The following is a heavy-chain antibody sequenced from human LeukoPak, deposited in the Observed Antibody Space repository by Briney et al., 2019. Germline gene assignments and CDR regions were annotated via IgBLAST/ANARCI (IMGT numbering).Heavy chain of an antibody. D-gene: IGHD1-1*01. V-gene: IGHV3-74*01. CDR1: GFTFSNYW. Sequence: GGSLRLSCAASGFTFSNYWMHWVRQAPGKGLVWVSRINSDENSTTYADSVKGRFTTSRDNAKNTLYLQMNSLRAEDTAVYYCARVLGTEDSYWGQGTLVTVSS. J-gene: IGHJ4*02. CDR2: INSDENST. CDR3: ARVLGTEDSY.